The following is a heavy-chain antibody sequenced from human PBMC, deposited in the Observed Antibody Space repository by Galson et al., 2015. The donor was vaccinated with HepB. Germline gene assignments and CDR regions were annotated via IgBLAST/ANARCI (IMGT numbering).Heavy chain of an antibody. Sequence: SVKVSCKASGYTFTRYYMHWVRQAPGQGLEWMGIINPSGGSTSYAQKFQGRVTMTRDTSTSTVYMELSSLRSEDTAIYYCVRGGGHSWFDAWGQGTLVTVSS. CDR1: GYTFTRYY. CDR3: VRGGGHSWFDA. D-gene: IGHD3-3*01. CDR2: INPSGGST. V-gene: IGHV1-46*01. J-gene: IGHJ5*02.